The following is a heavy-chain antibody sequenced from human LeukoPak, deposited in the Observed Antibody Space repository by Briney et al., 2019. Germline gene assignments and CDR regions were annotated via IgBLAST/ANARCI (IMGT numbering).Heavy chain of an antibody. CDR3: AKSRVVDRRGYFDY. CDR2: IGTGGDT. Sequence: PGDSLRLFCGASGFTFNIYPMTWVRQSPEKGLEEGSTIGTGGDTYYAGSVRGRFTISRDDSRNTLYLQMHSLGAEDTAVYYCAKSRVVDRRGYFDYWGQGTLVTASS. D-gene: IGHD3-10*01. J-gene: IGHJ4*02. CDR1: GFTFNIYP. V-gene: IGHV3-23*01.